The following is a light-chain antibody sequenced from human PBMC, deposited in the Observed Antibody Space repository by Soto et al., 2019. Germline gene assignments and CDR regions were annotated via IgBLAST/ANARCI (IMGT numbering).Light chain of an antibody. CDR3: QQYTGPPTT. CDR2: GAS. J-gene: IGKJ5*01. Sequence: EIILTQSPDTLSLSPGERATLSCTSSHTVSSNYLARCQQRPGQAPGLLIYGASTRAAGIPDRFSGSGSGTDFTLTITRLEPEDSAVYFCQQYTGPPTTFGQGTRLENK. CDR1: HTVSSNY. V-gene: IGKV3-20*01.